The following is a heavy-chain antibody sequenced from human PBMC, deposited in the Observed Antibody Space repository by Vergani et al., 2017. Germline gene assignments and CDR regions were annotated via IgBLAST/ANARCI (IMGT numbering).Heavy chain of an antibody. CDR3: ARVNAYSSSNYFDY. Sequence: QLQLQESGPGLVKPSETLSLTCTVSGGSISSSSYYWGWIRQPPGKGLEWIGSIYYSGSTYYNPSLKSRVTISVDTSKNQFSLKLSSVTAADTAVYYCARVNAYSSSNYFDYWGQGTLVTVSS. CDR2: IYYSGST. V-gene: IGHV4-39*07. J-gene: IGHJ4*02. CDR1: GGSISSSSYY. D-gene: IGHD6-6*01.